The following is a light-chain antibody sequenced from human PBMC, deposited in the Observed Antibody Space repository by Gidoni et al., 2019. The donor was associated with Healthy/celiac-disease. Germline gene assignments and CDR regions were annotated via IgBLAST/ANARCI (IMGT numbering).Light chain of an antibody. CDR2: WAS. Sequence: DIVMTQSPDSMAVSLGERATINCKSSQSVLSSSNNQNYLAWYQQKPGQPPKLLIYWASTRESGVPDRCSGSGSGTDFTLTISSLQAEDVAVYYCQQYYSTPYTFGQGTKLEIK. V-gene: IGKV4-1*01. J-gene: IGKJ2*01. CDR1: QSVLSSSNNQNY. CDR3: QQYYSTPYT.